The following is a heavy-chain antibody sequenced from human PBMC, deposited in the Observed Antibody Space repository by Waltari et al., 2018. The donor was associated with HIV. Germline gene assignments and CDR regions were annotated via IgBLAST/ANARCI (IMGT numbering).Heavy chain of an antibody. J-gene: IGHJ6*02. CDR3: AKDQGSSVPAVTYGMDV. V-gene: IGHV3-30*18. D-gene: IGHD2-2*01. CDR1: GFTFSSYG. CDR2: ISYDGSNK. Sequence: QVQLVESGGGVVQPGRSLRLSCAASGFTFSSYGMHWVRQAPGKGLEWVAVISYDGSNKYYADSVKGRFTISRDNSKNTLYLQMNSLRAEDTAVYYCAKDQGSSVPAVTYGMDVWGQGTTVTVSS.